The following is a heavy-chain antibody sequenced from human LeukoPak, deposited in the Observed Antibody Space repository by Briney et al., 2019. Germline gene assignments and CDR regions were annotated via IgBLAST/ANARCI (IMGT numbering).Heavy chain of an antibody. Sequence: PGGSLRLSCAASGFTFSDYYMGWIRQAPGKGLEWVSYISSSGSTIYYADSVKGRFTISRDNAKNSLYLQMNSLRAEDTAVYFCARGRFLEWLGPDYWGQGTLVTVSS. CDR2: ISSSGSTI. V-gene: IGHV3-11*04. D-gene: IGHD3-3*01. J-gene: IGHJ4*02. CDR3: ARGRFLEWLGPDY. CDR1: GFTFSDYY.